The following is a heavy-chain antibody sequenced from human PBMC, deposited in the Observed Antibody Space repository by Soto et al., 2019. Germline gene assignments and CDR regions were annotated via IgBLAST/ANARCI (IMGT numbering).Heavy chain of an antibody. Sequence: PSETLSLTCTVSGGSISSYYWSWIRQPPGKGLEWIGYIYYSGSTNYNPSLKSRVTISVDTSKNQFSLKLSSVTAADTAVYYCARLRLSEPTDASDIWGQGTMVTVSS. J-gene: IGHJ3*02. CDR3: ARLRLSEPTDASDI. D-gene: IGHD2-21*02. V-gene: IGHV4-59*01. CDR1: GGSISSYY. CDR2: IYYSGST.